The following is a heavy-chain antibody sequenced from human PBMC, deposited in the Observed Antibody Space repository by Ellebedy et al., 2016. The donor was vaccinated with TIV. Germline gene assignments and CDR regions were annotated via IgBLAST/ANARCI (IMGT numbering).Heavy chain of an antibody. J-gene: IGHJ4*02. CDR3: ARLGVIAAAGASDY. V-gene: IGHV3-11*01. D-gene: IGHD6-13*01. CDR2: ISYSGDLM. CDR1: GFTFSGYY. Sequence: PGGSLRLSCAASGFTFSGYYMSWFRQAPGKGPEWVSYISYSGDLMYYADSVKGRFTTFRDNAENSLYLQMNSLRAEDTAVYYCARLGVIAAAGASDYWGQGTLVIVSS.